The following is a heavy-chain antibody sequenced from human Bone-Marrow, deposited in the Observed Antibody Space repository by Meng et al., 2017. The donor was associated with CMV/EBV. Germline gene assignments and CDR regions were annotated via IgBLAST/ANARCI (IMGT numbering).Heavy chain of an antibody. V-gene: IGHV4-61*01. CDR1: GGSVSSGSYY. D-gene: IGHD1-26*01. J-gene: IGHJ6*02. CDR3: ARDIIFIVGATTGMEV. Sequence: SETLSLTCTVSGGSVSSGSYYWSWIRQPPGKGLEWIGYIYYSGSTNYNPSLKSRVTISVDTSKNQFSLKLSSVTAADTAVYYCARDIIFIVGATTGMEVWGQGTTVTVSS. CDR2: IYYSGST.